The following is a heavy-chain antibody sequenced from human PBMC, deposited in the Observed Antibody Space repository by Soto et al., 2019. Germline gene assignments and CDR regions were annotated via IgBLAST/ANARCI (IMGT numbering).Heavy chain of an antibody. CDR2: IIPIFGTA. CDR3: AREGGSYRPYYYYGMDV. D-gene: IGHD1-26*01. Sequence: SVKVSCKXSGGTFGSYAISWVRQAPGQGLEWMGGIIPIFGTANYAQKFQGRVTITADESTSTAYMELSSLRSEDTAVYYCAREGGSYRPYYYYGMDVWGQGTTVTVSS. CDR1: GGTFGSYA. V-gene: IGHV1-69*13. J-gene: IGHJ6*02.